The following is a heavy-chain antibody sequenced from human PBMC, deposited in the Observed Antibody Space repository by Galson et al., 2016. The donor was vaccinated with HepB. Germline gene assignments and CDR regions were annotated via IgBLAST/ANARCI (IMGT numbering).Heavy chain of an antibody. Sequence: SLRLSCAASGFTFSSYSMNWVRQAPGKGLEWVSYISYSSTINYADSVKGRFTISRDNAKNSLYLQMNSLRDEDTAVYYCATAYSSGWYFAYWGQGTLVTVSS. D-gene: IGHD6-19*01. J-gene: IGHJ4*02. V-gene: IGHV3-48*02. CDR2: ISYSSTI. CDR1: GFTFSSYS. CDR3: ATAYSSGWYFAY.